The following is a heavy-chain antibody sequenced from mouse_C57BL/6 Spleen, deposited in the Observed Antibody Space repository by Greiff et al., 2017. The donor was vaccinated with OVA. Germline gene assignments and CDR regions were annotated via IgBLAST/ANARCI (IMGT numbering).Heavy chain of an antibody. CDR1: GFTFSDYG. Sequence: EVQRVESGGGLVKPGGSLKLSCAASGFTFSDYGMHWVRQAPEKGLEWVAYISSGSSTIYYADTVKGRFTISRDNAKNTLFLQMTRLRSEDTAMYYGARTYDGHYPWFAYWGQGTLVTVSA. CDR3: ARTYDGHYPWFAY. J-gene: IGHJ3*01. D-gene: IGHD2-3*01. CDR2: ISSGSSTI. V-gene: IGHV5-17*01.